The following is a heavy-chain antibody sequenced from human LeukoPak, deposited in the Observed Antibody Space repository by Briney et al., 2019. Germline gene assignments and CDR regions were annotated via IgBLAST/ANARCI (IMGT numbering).Heavy chain of an antibody. J-gene: IGHJ4*02. Sequence: PGGSLRLSCAASGFIFSSYAMSWVRQAPGNGLEWVSAMSADGGGTYIADSLKGRCTISRDNSKSTLSLQMNSLRDEDTAIYYCAKSSGASTYYFDYWGQGILVTVS. CDR3: AKSSGASTYYFDY. CDR1: GFIFSSYA. V-gene: IGHV3-23*01. CDR2: MSADGGGT. D-gene: IGHD2-15*01.